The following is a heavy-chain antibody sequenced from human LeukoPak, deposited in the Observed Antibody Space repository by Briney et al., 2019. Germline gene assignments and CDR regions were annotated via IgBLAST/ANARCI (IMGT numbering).Heavy chain of an antibody. D-gene: IGHD3-10*01. CDR3: ARDDDITMVHDY. Sequence: PGGSLRLSCAVSGFSVSSTHINWVRQAPGKGLEWVSVIYSGGGTYSADSVKDRFTVSRDNSKNTLYLQMSSLRAEDTAIYYCARDDDITMVHDYWGQGTLVTVSS. J-gene: IGHJ4*02. V-gene: IGHV3-53*01. CDR1: GFSVSSTH. CDR2: IYSGGGT.